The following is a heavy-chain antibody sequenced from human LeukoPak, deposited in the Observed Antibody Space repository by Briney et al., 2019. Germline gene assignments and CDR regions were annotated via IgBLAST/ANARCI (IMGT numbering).Heavy chain of an antibody. CDR3: ARETYYYDSSGSIRAVDY. CDR1: GYTFTSYY. J-gene: IGHJ4*02. V-gene: IGHV1-46*01. D-gene: IGHD3-22*01. CDR2: INPSGGST. Sequence: ASVKVSCKASGYTFTSYYMHWVRQAPGQGLEWMGIINPSGGSTSYAQKFQGRVTMTRDTSTSTVYMELSSLRSEDTAVYYCARETYYYDSSGSIRAVDYWGQGTLVTVSS.